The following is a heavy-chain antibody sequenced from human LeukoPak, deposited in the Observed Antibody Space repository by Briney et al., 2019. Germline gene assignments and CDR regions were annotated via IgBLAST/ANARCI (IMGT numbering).Heavy chain of an antibody. V-gene: IGHV2-70*04. D-gene: IGHD2-2*01. CDR1: GFSLSTSGMR. CDR2: IDWDDDK. Sequence: SGPALVKPTQTLTLTCTFSGFSLSTSGMRASWIRQPPGKALEWLARIDWDDDKFYTTSLKTRLIISKDTSKNQVVLTMTNMDPVDTATYYCARTSAVGTFDMWGQGTMVTVSS. CDR3: ARTSAVGTFDM. J-gene: IGHJ3*02.